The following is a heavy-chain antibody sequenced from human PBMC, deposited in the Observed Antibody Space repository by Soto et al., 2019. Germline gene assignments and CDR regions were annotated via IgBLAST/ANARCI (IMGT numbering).Heavy chain of an antibody. Sequence: PSETLSLTCTLAGGSGSRGSSYWISSRRPRGKGLEWLGYTNSSGSSNYTPALKSRVTVSVDTSKHQFSLKLSSVTAADPAVSYCATLAAAGPTGCFDPWGQRPLVTVSS. CDR3: ATLAAAGPTGCFDP. V-gene: IGHV4-61*01. D-gene: IGHD6-13*01. CDR2: TNSSGSS. CDR1: GGSGSRGSSY. J-gene: IGHJ5*02.